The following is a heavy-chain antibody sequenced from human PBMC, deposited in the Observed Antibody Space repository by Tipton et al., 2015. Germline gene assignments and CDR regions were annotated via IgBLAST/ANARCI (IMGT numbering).Heavy chain of an antibody. Sequence: LRLSCTVSGYFISDGHFWGWVRQSPVKGLEWIASMHHNGDAYYNPSLGSRATLALDTPKNQFSLTLISATAADTAVYYCARGYSNYWGYWGQGTLVTVSS. D-gene: IGHD4-11*01. V-gene: IGHV4-38-2*02. CDR3: ARGYSNYWGY. CDR1: GYFISDGHF. J-gene: IGHJ4*02. CDR2: MHHNGDA.